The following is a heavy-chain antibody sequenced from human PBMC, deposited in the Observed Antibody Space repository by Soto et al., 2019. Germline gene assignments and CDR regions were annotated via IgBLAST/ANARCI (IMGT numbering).Heavy chain of an antibody. D-gene: IGHD6-6*01. CDR2: ISSSSSYI. Sequence: GGSLRLSCAASGFTFSSNSMNWVRQAPGKGLEWVSSISSSSSYIYYADSLKGRITISRDNANNSMYMQMNSLRAEDTAVYYCARYWSSSSSYYYYDMDVWGQGTTVTVSS. J-gene: IGHJ6*02. CDR3: ARYWSSSSSYYYYDMDV. CDR1: GFTFSSNS. V-gene: IGHV3-21*01.